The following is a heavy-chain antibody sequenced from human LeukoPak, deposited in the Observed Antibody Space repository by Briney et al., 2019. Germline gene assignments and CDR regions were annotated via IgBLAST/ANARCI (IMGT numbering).Heavy chain of an antibody. J-gene: IGHJ4*02. Sequence: SETLSLTCTVSGGSLSSSDFFWGWIRQSPGRGLESIGIVSYTGNTFYNESLRSRVSISVDTSRKQFALKLRSVTAADTAVYYCAIPGGEPHPFDYWGQGTLVTVSS. D-gene: IGHD3-16*01. V-gene: IGHV4-39*01. CDR2: VSYTGNT. CDR1: GGSLSSSDFF. CDR3: AIPGGEPHPFDY.